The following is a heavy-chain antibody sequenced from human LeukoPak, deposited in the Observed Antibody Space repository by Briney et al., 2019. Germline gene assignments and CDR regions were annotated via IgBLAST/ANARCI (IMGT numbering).Heavy chain of an antibody. CDR2: IYTSGST. Sequence: SETLSLTCTVSGGSISSYYWSWIRQPAGKGLEWIGRIYTSGSTNYNPSLKSRVTMSVDTSKNQFSLKLSSVTAADTAVYYCARVVFWSGSYYFDYWGQGTLVTVSS. D-gene: IGHD3-3*01. CDR3: ARVVFWSGSYYFDY. V-gene: IGHV4-4*07. CDR1: GGSISSYY. J-gene: IGHJ4*02.